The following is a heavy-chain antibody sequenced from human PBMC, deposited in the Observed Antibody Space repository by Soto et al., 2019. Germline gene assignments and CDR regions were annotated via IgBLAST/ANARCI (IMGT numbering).Heavy chain of an antibody. V-gene: IGHV5-51*01. CDR1: GYSFTSYW. CDR2: IYPGDSDT. J-gene: IGHJ3*02. CDR3: ARDQDSSSKRGGAFDI. Sequence: PGESLKISCKGSGYSFTSYWIGWVRQMPGKGLEWMGIIYPGDSDTRYSPSFQGQVTISADKSISTAYLQWSSLKASDTAMYYCARDQDSSSKRGGAFDIWGQGTMVTVSS. D-gene: IGHD6-6*01.